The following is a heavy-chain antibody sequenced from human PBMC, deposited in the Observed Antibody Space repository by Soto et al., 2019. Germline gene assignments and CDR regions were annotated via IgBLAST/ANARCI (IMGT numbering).Heavy chain of an antibody. CDR2: MYHSGST. CDR3: ARAHCSGGSCYSVQHWFDP. Sequence: QVQLQESGPGLVKPSGTLSLTCAVSGGSISSSNWWSWVRQPPGKGLEWIGEMYHSGSTNHNPSPKSPVTTSVDKAKTQSPLNLSSVTAADTAVDYCARAHCSGGSCYSVQHWFDPWGQGTLVTVSS. J-gene: IGHJ5*02. D-gene: IGHD2-15*01. V-gene: IGHV4-4*02. CDR1: GGSISSSNW.